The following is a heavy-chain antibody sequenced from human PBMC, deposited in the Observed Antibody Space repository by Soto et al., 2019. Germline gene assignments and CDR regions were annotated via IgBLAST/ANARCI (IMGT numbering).Heavy chain of an antibody. CDR1: GFTFSNYD. CDR3: AKDTQSGIY. J-gene: IGHJ4*02. V-gene: IGHV3-30*04. CDR2: ISSDESKI. D-gene: IGHD6-13*01. Sequence: PGGSLRLSCAASGFTFSNYDMHWVRQAPGKGLEWVAVISSDESKIFYADSVRGRFTISRDIAKNTLYLQMNSLRAEDTALYYCAKDTQSGIYWGQGTLVTVSS.